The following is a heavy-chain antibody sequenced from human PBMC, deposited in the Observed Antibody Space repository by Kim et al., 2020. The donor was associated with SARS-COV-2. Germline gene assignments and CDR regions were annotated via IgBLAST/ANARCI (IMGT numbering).Heavy chain of an antibody. D-gene: IGHD1-1*01. Sequence: TTTYASSVKGRFTISRDNAKNTVYLQMNSLRAEDTAAYYCATLTTTRALDYCGQGTLVTVSS. CDR3: ATLTTTRALDY. J-gene: IGHJ4*02. V-gene: IGHV3-74*03. CDR2: TT.